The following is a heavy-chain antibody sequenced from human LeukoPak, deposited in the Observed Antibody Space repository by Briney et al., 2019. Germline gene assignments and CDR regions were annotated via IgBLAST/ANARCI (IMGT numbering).Heavy chain of an antibody. V-gene: IGHV1-18*01. D-gene: IGHD6-19*01. CDR2: ISAYNGNT. CDR1: GYTFTSYG. CDR3: ARTGLIAVAGLHDY. J-gene: IGHJ4*02. Sequence: ASVKVSCKASGYTFTSYGISWVRQAPGQALEWMGWISAYNGNTNYAQKLQGRVTMTTDTSTSTAYMELRSLRSDDTAVYYCARTGLIAVAGLHDYWGQGTLVTVSS.